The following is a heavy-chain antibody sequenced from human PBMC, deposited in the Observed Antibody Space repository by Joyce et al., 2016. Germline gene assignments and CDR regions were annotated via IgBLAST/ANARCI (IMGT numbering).Heavy chain of an antibody. CDR1: GYSFTNYA. Sequence: QVLLVQSGPAQKEPGASMTLSCKTSGYSFTNYALNWVRQAPGQGLEWMGRIHAGSGVNMFSQKFYDRVSITTDTSASTVYMEMRGLTSADTATYYCTRSLPHGDGDKRATDIWGQGTLVTVSS. CDR2: IHAGSGVN. D-gene: IGHD7-27*01. J-gene: IGHJ4*02. V-gene: IGHV1-3*05. CDR3: TRSLPHGDGDKRATDI.